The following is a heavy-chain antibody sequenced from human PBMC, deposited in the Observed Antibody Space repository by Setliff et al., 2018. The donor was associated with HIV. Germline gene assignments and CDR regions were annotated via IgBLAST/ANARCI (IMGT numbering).Heavy chain of an antibody. Sequence: GGSLRLSCAASGFIFGTYDMHWVRQVAGKGLEWVSAMGLLGDTYYADSVKGRFTISRDNAKNSLFLQMNSLRADDTAVYYCARRAYHFAAFDNWGQGTLVTVSS. CDR3: ARRAYHFAAFDN. J-gene: IGHJ4*02. CDR2: MGLLGDT. V-gene: IGHV3-13*01. CDR1: GFIFGTYD.